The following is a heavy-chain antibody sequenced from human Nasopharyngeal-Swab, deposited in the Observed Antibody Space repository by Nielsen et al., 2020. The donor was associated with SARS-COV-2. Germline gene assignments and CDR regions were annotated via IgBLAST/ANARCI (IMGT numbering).Heavy chain of an antibody. V-gene: IGHV4-39*01. Sequence: WIRQQPGKGMEWIGSIYYSGSTYYNPSRKSRVTISVDTSKNQFSLKLSSVTAADTAVYYCARLVLWVDDYYGSGSYADYWGQGTLVTVSS. D-gene: IGHD3-10*01. CDR2: IYYSGST. J-gene: IGHJ4*02. CDR3: ARLVLWVDDYYGSGSYADY.